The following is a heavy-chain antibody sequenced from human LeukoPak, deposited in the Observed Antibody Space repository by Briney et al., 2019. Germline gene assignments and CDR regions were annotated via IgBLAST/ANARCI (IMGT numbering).Heavy chain of an antibody. CDR3: AKDGGRRDDY. CDR1: GFSFDKCA. J-gene: IGHJ4*02. D-gene: IGHD1-26*01. Sequence: GGSLRLSCAASGFSFDKCAMKWVRQAPGKGLEWVSEIGANGGGPQYADSVKGRFTISRDNSKNTLYLQVNSLRAEDTAIYYCAKDGGRRDDYWGQGTLVTVSS. CDR2: IGANGGGP. V-gene: IGHV3-23*01.